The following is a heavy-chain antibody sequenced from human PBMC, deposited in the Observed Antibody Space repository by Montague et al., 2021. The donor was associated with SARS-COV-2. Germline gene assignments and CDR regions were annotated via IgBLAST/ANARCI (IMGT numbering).Heavy chain of an antibody. CDR1: GGSISSYY. Sequence: SETLSLTCTVSGGSISSYYWSWIRQPPGKGPEWIGYIYYSGNTNYNPSLKSRVTISVDTSKNQFSLKLSSVTAADTAVYYCARVPFVGRPFMHYYYGMDVWGQGTRGTVAS. CDR2: IYYSGNT. V-gene: IGHV4-59*01. J-gene: IGHJ6*02. D-gene: IGHD3-16*01. CDR3: ARVPFVGRPFMHYYYGMDV.